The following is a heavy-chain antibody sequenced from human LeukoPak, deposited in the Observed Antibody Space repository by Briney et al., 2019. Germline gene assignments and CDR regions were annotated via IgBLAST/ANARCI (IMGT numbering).Heavy chain of an antibody. CDR1: GGTFNIYA. CDR2: IIPIFGTA. Sequence: SVKVSFKASGGTFNIYAISWVRQAPGQGREGMGGIIPIFGTANYAQKFQGRVTITADKSTSTAYMELSSLRSEDTAVYYCARVSFTMVRGVIISGPNWFDPWGQGTLVTVSS. J-gene: IGHJ5*02. D-gene: IGHD3-10*01. V-gene: IGHV1-69*06. CDR3: ARVSFTMVRGVIISGPNWFDP.